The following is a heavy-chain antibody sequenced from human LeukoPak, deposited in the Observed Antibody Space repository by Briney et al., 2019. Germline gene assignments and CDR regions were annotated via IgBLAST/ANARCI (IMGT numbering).Heavy chain of an antibody. CDR3: ARHKREIAVAGLNAFDI. V-gene: IGHV4-39*01. CDR1: GGSISSSSYY. D-gene: IGHD6-19*01. CDR2: MYYSGST. J-gene: IGHJ3*02. Sequence: SETLSLTCTVSGGSISSSSYYWGWIRQPPGKGLEWIGSMYYSGSTYYNPSLKSRVTISVDTSKNQFSLKLSSVTAADTAVYYCARHKREIAVAGLNAFDIWGQGTMVTVSS.